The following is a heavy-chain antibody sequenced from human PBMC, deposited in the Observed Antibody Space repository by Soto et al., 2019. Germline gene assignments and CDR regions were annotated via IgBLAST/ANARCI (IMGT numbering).Heavy chain of an antibody. J-gene: IGHJ4*02. Sequence: SETLSLTCAVYDGSFSDYYWTWIRQPPGKGLEWIGEINHSGTTNYSPSLKSRVTISVDTSKNHFTLKLTSVTAADTAVYYCASISWYRVDYWGQGTLVTVSS. D-gene: IGHD6-13*01. CDR3: ASISWYRVDY. CDR1: DGSFSDYY. CDR2: INHSGTT. V-gene: IGHV4-34*01.